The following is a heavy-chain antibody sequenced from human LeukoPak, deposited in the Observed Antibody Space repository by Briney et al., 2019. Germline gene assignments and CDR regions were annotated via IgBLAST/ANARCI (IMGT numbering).Heavy chain of an antibody. J-gene: IGHJ4*02. CDR2: ISGSGGST. CDR1: GFTFSSYA. Sequence: GGSLRLSCAASGFTFSSYAMSWVRQAPGKGLEWVSAISGSGGSTYYADSVKGRSTISRDNSKNTLYLQMNSLRAEDTAVYYCAKVPHVVVVPAAPYFDYWGQGTLVTVSS. D-gene: IGHD2-2*01. V-gene: IGHV3-23*01. CDR3: AKVPHVVVVPAAPYFDY.